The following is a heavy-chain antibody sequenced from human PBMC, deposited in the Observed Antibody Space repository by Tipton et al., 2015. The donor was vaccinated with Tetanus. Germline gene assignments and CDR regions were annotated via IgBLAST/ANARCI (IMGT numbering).Heavy chain of an antibody. CDR2: IYHSGST. V-gene: IGHV4-4*02. Sequence: TLSLTCAVSGGSISSSNWWSWVRQPPGKGLEWIGEIYHSGSTNYNPSLKSRVTISVDTSKNQFSLKLSSVTAADTAVYYCARVGSSGWYVKRNYYYGMDVWGQGTTVTVSS. D-gene: IGHD6-19*01. CDR1: GGSISSSNW. J-gene: IGHJ6*02. CDR3: ARVGSSGWYVKRNYYYGMDV.